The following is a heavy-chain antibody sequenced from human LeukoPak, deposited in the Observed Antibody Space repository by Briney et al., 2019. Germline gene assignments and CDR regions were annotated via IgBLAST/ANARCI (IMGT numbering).Heavy chain of an antibody. Sequence: GGSLRLSCAASGFTFTTYAMTWVHQAPGTGLEWLSAISDSGGSTYYADSVKGRFTVSRDNPKNTLYLQMNSLRDEDTAVYFCAKVLKYYYNGMDVWGQGTTVTVSS. V-gene: IGHV3-23*01. J-gene: IGHJ6*02. D-gene: IGHD2/OR15-2a*01. CDR2: ISDSGGST. CDR3: AKVLKYYYNGMDV. CDR1: GFTFTTYA.